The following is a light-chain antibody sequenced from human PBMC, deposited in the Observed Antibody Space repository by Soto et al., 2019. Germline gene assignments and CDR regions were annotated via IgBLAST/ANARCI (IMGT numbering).Light chain of an antibody. Sequence: EIVMTQSPATLSVSPGERATLSCRASQSVSSNLAWYQQKPGQAPRPLIYGASTMATGIPARFSGSGSGTEFTLTISSLQSEDFAIYFCQQYNNWPPDRTFGQGTKVEIK. V-gene: IGKV3-15*01. CDR3: QQYNNWPPDRT. J-gene: IGKJ1*01. CDR1: QSVSSN. CDR2: GAS.